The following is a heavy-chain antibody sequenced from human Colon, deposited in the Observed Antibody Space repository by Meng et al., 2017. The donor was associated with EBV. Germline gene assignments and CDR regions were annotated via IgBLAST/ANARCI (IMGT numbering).Heavy chain of an antibody. CDR1: GGSFRDYY. V-gene: IGHV4-34*01. CDR3: ARRGPSGNFSP. D-gene: IGHD3-10*01. J-gene: IGHJ5*02. CDR2: IDHRGNT. Sequence: QVQLQQWGAGLLKASETLSRSCAVYGGSFRDYYWTWIRHPPGKGLEWIGEIDHRGNTKYNPSLKSRVTISLDTSKKQFSLKVSSVTAADSAVYYCARRGPSGNFSPWSQGALVTVSS.